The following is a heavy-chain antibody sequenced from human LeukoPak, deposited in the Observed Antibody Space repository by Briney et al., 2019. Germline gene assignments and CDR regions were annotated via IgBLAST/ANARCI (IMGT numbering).Heavy chain of an antibody. CDR1: GFSFDDYA. V-gene: IGHV3-43*02. Sequence: GGCLRVSSADPGFSFDDYAMHWVRQAPREGAGWVSLISVDGEATFYAASVQGRFTISRADSINSLYLQMNSLTTEDTALYYCAKDLKRRHNYAPNYNYYYGLDVWGQGTTVTVSS. D-gene: IGHD5-18*01. CDR3: AKDLKRRHNYAPNYNYYYGLDV. CDR2: ISVDGEAT. J-gene: IGHJ6*02.